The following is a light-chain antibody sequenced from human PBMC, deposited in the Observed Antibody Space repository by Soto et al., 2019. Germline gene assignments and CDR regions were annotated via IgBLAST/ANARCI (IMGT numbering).Light chain of an antibody. CDR3: LRYGDSPPAYT. CDR2: GAS. J-gene: IGKJ2*01. Sequence: EMGLTQSPGTLSWSPGERATLPCRASQRVNSRDLPWYRQKPGQPPSLLIYGASNRATGIPDRFSGSGSGTDFTLTISRLEPEDFAVYYCLRYGDSPPAYTFGQGTKLEIK. V-gene: IGKV3-20*01. CDR1: QRVNSRD.